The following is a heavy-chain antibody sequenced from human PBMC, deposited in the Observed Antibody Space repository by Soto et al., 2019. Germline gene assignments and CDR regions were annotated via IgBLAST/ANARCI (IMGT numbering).Heavy chain of an antibody. Sequence: SETLSLTCSVSGGSSSSGPYSWGWIRQPPGKGLEWIGTFHYSGRTYYSPSLESRVTISVDTSKNQFSLKVSSVTAADTAVFYCARLAGYCSGTSCYGYYGMDVWGQGTTVTVSS. CDR2: FHYSGRT. V-gene: IGHV4-39*01. J-gene: IGHJ6*02. CDR1: GGSSSSGPYS. CDR3: ARLAGYCSGTSCYGYYGMDV. D-gene: IGHD2-2*01.